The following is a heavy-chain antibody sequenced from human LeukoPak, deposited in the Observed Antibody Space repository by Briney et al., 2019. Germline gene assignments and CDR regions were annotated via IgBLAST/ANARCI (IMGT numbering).Heavy chain of an antibody. D-gene: IGHD3-16*01. Sequence: GGSLRLSCAASGFAFSSYAMSWVRQAPGKGLEWVSAISGSGGSTYYADSVKGRFTISRDNSKNTLYLQMNSLRAEDTAVYYCAKSVGYYYYYMDVWGKGTTVTVSS. V-gene: IGHV3-23*01. J-gene: IGHJ6*03. CDR1: GFAFSSYA. CDR2: ISGSGGST. CDR3: AKSVGYYYYYMDV.